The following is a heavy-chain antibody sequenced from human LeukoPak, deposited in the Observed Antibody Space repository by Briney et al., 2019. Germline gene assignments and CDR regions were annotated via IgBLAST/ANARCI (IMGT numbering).Heavy chain of an antibody. CDR2: IYTSGST. CDR1: GGSISSGSYY. Sequence: PSETLSLTCTVSGGSISSGSYYWSWIRQPAGKGLEWIGRIYTSGSTNYNTSLKSRVTISVDTSKNQFSLKLSSVTAADTAVYYCARDRIVVVPAAIEGLYYYYYMDVWGKGTTVTVSS. J-gene: IGHJ6*03. D-gene: IGHD2-2*01. CDR3: ARDRIVVVPAAIEGLYYYYYMDV. V-gene: IGHV4-61*02.